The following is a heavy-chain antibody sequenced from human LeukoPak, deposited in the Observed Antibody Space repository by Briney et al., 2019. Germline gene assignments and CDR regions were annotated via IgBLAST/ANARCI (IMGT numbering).Heavy chain of an antibody. CDR2: TYYRSKWYN. Sequence: SQTLSLTCAISGDSVSSNSAAWNWIRQSPSRGLEWLGRTYYRSKWYNDYAVSVKSRITINPDTSKNQFSLKVSSVTAADTAVYYCARDVEMATPDGGGGYNWFDPWGQGTLVTVSS. J-gene: IGHJ5*02. CDR1: GDSVSSNSAA. CDR3: ARDVEMATPDGGGGYNWFDP. D-gene: IGHD5-24*01. V-gene: IGHV6-1*01.